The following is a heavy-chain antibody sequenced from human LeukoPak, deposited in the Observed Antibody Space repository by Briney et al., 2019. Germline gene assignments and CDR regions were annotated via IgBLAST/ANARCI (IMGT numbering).Heavy chain of an antibody. D-gene: IGHD2-2*01. CDR2: TGSSGCYI. V-gene: IGHV3-21*01. J-gene: IGHJ5*02. Sequence: KSGGSLRLSCAASGFTFSSYSLNWVRQAPGKGLEWVSSTGSSGCYIYYADAVKGRFTISRDNADNPLYLQMNSLRAEDTAVYYCARGAIPASIKPLGWFDPWGQGTLVTVSS. CDR1: GFTFSSYS. CDR3: ARGAIPASIKPLGWFDP.